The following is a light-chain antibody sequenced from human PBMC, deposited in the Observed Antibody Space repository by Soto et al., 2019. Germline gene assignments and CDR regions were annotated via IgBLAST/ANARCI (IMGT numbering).Light chain of an antibody. CDR2: GAS. CDR1: QSVSSSY. V-gene: IGKV3-20*01. CDR3: QHFGGTTFT. J-gene: IGKJ5*01. Sequence: EIVLTQSPGTLSLSPGEGATLSCRASQSVSSSYIAWYQQRPGQTPSLLIYGASTRATGIPDRFSGSGSGTHFTLTISRLEPGDFAVYYCQHFGGTTFTFGQGTRRE.